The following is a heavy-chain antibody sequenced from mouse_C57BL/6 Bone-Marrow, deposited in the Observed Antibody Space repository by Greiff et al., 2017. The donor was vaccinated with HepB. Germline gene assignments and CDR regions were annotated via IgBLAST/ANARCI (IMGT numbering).Heavy chain of an antibody. Sequence: EVMLVESGAELVRPGASVKLSCTASGFNIKDDYMHWVKQRPEQGLEWIGWIDPENGDTEYASKFQGKATITADTSSNTAYLQLSSLTSEDTAVYYCTTPTNYWGQGTTLTVSS. CDR1: GFNIKDDY. CDR2: IDPENGDT. CDR3: TTPTNY. J-gene: IGHJ2*01. D-gene: IGHD1-1*01. V-gene: IGHV14-4*01.